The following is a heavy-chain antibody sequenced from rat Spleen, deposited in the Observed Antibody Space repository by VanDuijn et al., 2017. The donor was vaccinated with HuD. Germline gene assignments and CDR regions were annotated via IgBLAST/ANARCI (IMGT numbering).Heavy chain of an antibody. J-gene: IGHJ1*01. CDR2: ISPSGGST. CDR1: GFIFSNYD. CDR3: ATSPYYWYFDF. Sequence: EVQLVESGGGLVQPGRSLKLSCAASGFIFSNYDMAWVRQAPTKGLEWVASISPSGGSTYYRDSVKGRFTVSRDNAKSTLYLQMDSLRSEDTATYYCATSPYYWYFDFWGPGTMVTVSP. V-gene: IGHV5-27*01.